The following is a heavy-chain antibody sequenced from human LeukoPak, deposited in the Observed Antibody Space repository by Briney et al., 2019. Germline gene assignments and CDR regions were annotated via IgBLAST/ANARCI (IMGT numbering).Heavy chain of an antibody. CDR2: IEEDGSEK. V-gene: IGHV3-7*01. Sequence: GGSLRLSCAASGFTFSDYWMSWVRQAPGKGLEWVANIEEDGSEKYYVDSVKGRFTVSRDNAKNSQYLQMNSLRAEDTAVYYCARVGVVVPAATNWFDPWGQGTLVTVSS. CDR3: ARVGVVVPAATNWFDP. J-gene: IGHJ5*02. D-gene: IGHD2-2*01. CDR1: GFTFSDYW.